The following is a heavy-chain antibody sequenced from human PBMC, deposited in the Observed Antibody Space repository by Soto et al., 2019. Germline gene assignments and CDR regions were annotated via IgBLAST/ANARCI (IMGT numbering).Heavy chain of an antibody. CDR2: IKSKADDETT. V-gene: IGHV3-15*07. CDR1: GFTFSNAW. CDR3: PPRITIFGGVPRSG. Sequence: EVQQLESGGGLVKPGGSLRLSCAASGFTFSNAWTNWVRHAPGKGLEWVGRIKSKADDETTDYAAPVKGRFTISRDDSRNILYLQMTSLKIEDTGVYYCPPRITIFGGVPRSGGGHGTLVTVSS. D-gene: IGHD3-3*01. J-gene: IGHJ4*01.